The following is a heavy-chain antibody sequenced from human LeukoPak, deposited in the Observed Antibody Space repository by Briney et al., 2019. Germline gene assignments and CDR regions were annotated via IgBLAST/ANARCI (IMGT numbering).Heavy chain of an antibody. CDR1: GFTFSSYT. V-gene: IGHV3-48*01. J-gene: IGHJ4*02. CDR2: TSSSSSTI. CDR3: ARVREYNYGPPDY. D-gene: IGHD5-18*01. Sequence: PGGSLRLSCEASGFTFSSYTMNWVRQAPGKGLEWVSYTSSSSSTIYYADSVKGRFTISRDNAKNSLYLQMNNLRAEDTAVYYCARVREYNYGPPDYWGQGTLVTVSS.